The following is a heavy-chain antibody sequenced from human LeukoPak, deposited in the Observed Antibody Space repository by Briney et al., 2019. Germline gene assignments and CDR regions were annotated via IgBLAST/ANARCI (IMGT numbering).Heavy chain of an antibody. CDR1: GGSISSGGYY. J-gene: IGHJ3*02. Sequence: SETLSLTCTVSGGSISSGGYYWSWIRQHPGKGLEWIGNIYDSGTTYYNPSLKSRVTMSVDTSKNQFSLKLSSVTAADTAVYYCARDPGIAAARWTFDIWGQGTTVTVSS. CDR2: IYDSGTT. D-gene: IGHD6-13*01. CDR3: ARDPGIAAARWTFDI. V-gene: IGHV4-31*03.